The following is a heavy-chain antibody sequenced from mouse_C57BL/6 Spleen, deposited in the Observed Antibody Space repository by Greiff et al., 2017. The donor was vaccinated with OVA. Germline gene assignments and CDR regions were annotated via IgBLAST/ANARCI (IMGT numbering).Heavy chain of an antibody. CDR2: IRSKSNNYAT. J-gene: IGHJ2*01. D-gene: IGHD2-2*01. CDR1: GFSFNTYA. Sequence: DVKLVESGGGLVQPKGSLKLSCAASGFSFNTYAMNWVRQAPGKGLEWVARIRSKSNNYATYYADSVKDRFTISRDDSESMLYLQMNNLKTEDTAMYYCVSDYGFYFDYWGQGTTLTVSS. CDR3: VSDYGFYFDY. V-gene: IGHV10-1*01.